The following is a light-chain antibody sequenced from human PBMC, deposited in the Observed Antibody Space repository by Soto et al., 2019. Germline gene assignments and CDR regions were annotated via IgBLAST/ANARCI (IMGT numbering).Light chain of an antibody. V-gene: IGKV3-11*01. CDR3: QQRSTGNT. CDR2: DAS. Sequence: EIVLTQSPATLSLSPGERATLSCRASQSVSSYLAWYQQKPGQAPRLLIYDASNMATGIPARFSGSGSGTDFTLTISSLEPEDFAVYYCQQRSTGNTFGGGTKVEIK. CDR1: QSVSSY. J-gene: IGKJ4*01.